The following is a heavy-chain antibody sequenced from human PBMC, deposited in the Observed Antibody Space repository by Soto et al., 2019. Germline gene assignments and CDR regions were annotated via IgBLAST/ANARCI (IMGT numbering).Heavy chain of an antibody. J-gene: IGHJ5*02. CDR2: INYSGST. V-gene: IGHV4-59*01. D-gene: IGHD3-10*01. CDR1: GGSINSYY. CDR3: ARDSGESRSDWFDP. Sequence: QVQLQESGPGLVKPSETLSLTCTVSGGSINSYYWSWIRQPPGKGLEWIGYINYSGSTNHNPSLKCHVTISVDTTNKQYSLKLSTVTAANTDVYYCARDSGESRSDWFDPWGQGTLVTVSS.